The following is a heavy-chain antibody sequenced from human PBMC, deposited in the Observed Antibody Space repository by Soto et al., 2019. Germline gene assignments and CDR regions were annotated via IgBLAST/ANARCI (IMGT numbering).Heavy chain of an antibody. J-gene: IGHJ6*02. V-gene: IGHV3-74*01. CDR3: AREITIFGVAYGMDV. CDR1: GFTFSSYW. Sequence: GGSLRLSCAASGFTFSSYWMHWVRQAPGKGLVWVSRINSDGSSTSYADSVKGRFTISRDNAKNTLYLQMNSLRAEDTAVYYCAREITIFGVAYGMDVWGQGTTVTVSS. CDR2: INSDGSST. D-gene: IGHD3-3*01.